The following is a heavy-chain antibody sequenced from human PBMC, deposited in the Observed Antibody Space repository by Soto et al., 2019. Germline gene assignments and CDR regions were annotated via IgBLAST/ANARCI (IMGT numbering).Heavy chain of an antibody. Sequence: GASVKVSCKASGYTLIMYYIHWMRQAPGQGLEWMGKINPSGGSTTYAQKFQGRVTMTRDTSTSTVYMDLSSLRSEDTAVYYCARSPYSSGYYYAIDYWGQGTXVTVSS. V-gene: IGHV1-46*01. CDR3: ARSPYSSGYYYAIDY. J-gene: IGHJ4*02. D-gene: IGHD3-22*01. CDR1: GYTLIMYY. CDR2: INPSGGST.